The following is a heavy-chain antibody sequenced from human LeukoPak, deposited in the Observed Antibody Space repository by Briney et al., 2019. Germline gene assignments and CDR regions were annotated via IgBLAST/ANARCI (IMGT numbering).Heavy chain of an antibody. D-gene: IGHD3-22*01. CDR3: ASGLTGVVVTPYYYGMDV. Sequence: SETLSLTCTVSSGSISGSDYYWCWIRQPPGKGLEWIRSINYSGNTYYDSSLKSRVTISVDTSKNQFSLKLSSVTAADTAVYYCASGLTGVVVTPYYYGMDVWGQGTTVTVSS. CDR2: INYSGNT. J-gene: IGHJ6*02. CDR1: SGSISGSDYY. V-gene: IGHV4-39*01.